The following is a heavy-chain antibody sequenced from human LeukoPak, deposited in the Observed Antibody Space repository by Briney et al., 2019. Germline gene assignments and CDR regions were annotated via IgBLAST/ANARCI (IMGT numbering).Heavy chain of an antibody. Sequence: PSETLSLTCTVSGGSISSSSYYWGWIRQSPGKGLEWIGNIYCSGSTYYNPSLKSRVTISVDTSKNQFSLKLSSVTAADTAVYYCAITWFGDQRGNYWGQGTLVTVSS. V-gene: IGHV4-39*01. D-gene: IGHD3-10*01. CDR1: GGSISSSSYY. CDR3: AITWFGDQRGNY. CDR2: IYCSGST. J-gene: IGHJ4*02.